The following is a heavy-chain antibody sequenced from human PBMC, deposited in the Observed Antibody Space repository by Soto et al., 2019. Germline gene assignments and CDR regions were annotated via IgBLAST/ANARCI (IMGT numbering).Heavy chain of an antibody. D-gene: IGHD2-15*01. CDR1: GGTFSSYA. Sequence: QVQLVQSGAEVKKPGSSVKVSCKASGGTFSSYAISWVRQAPGQGLEWMGGIIPIFGTANYAQKFQGRVTMTADESTSTAYMELSSLRSEDTAVYYCAREGVYCSGGSCSEHWCDPWGQGTLVTVSS. CDR3: AREGVYCSGGSCSEHWCDP. CDR2: IIPIFGTA. V-gene: IGHV1-69*12. J-gene: IGHJ5*02.